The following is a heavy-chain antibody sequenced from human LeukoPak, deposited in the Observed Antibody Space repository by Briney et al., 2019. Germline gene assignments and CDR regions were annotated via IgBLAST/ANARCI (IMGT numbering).Heavy chain of an antibody. CDR3: AKTLAVDIVATPFDY. Sequence: GGSLRLSCEVSGFPFTLYNMNWVRQAPGKGLEWLSYISSSTNTIYYADSVKGRFTISRDNAKNSLYLQMNGLGAEDTAVYYCAKTLAVDIVATPFDYWGQGTLVTVSS. D-gene: IGHD5-12*01. CDR2: ISSSTNTI. V-gene: IGHV3-48*04. J-gene: IGHJ4*02. CDR1: GFPFTLYN.